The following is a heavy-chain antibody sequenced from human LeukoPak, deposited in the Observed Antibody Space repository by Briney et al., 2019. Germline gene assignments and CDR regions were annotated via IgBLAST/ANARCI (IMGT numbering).Heavy chain of an antibody. V-gene: IGHV3-9*01. CDR1: GFTFDDYA. D-gene: IGHD3-3*01. J-gene: IGHJ3*02. CDR3: AKAITIFGVVIRDDAFDI. Sequence: GGSLRLSCAASGFTFDDYAMPWVRHAPGKGLEWVSGISWNSGSIGYADSVKGRFTISRDNAKNSLYLQMNSLRAEDTALYYCAKAITIFGVVIRDDAFDIWGQGTMVTVSS. CDR2: ISWNSGSI.